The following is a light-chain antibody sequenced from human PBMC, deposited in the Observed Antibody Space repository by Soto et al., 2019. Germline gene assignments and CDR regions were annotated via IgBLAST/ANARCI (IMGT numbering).Light chain of an antibody. Sequence: ESVFTQSPGTLSLSPGERATLSCRASQSVSSNYLAWYQQKPGQAPRLLIYGASSRATGIPDRFSGSGSGTDFTLTISRLEPEDFAVYYCQQYGSSPRTFGQGTKVDIK. V-gene: IGKV3-20*01. CDR1: QSVSSNY. CDR2: GAS. CDR3: QQYGSSPRT. J-gene: IGKJ1*01.